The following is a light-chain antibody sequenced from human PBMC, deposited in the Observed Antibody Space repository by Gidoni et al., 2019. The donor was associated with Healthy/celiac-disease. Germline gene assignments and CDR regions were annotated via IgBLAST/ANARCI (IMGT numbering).Light chain of an antibody. J-gene: IGKJ4*01. Sequence: DIQMTQSPSSLSASVGDRVTITSQASQDISNYFNWYQQKPGKAPKLLIYDASNLETGVPSRFSGSGSGTDFTFTISSLQPEDIATYYCQQYDNLLTFGGXTKVEIK. CDR3: QQYDNLLT. V-gene: IGKV1-33*01. CDR2: DAS. CDR1: QDISNY.